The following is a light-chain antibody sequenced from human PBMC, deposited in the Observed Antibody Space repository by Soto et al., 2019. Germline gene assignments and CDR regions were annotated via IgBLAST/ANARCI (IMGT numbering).Light chain of an antibody. CDR1: QDISNH. CDR2: DAH. Sequence: DIQMTQSPSSLSSSLVDRVTSTCHASQDISNHLNWYQQKPGKAPELLMFDAHNLEPGVPSRFSGSGSGTDFTLTISSLQSEDVATYFCQQYDNFPPITFGQGTRLEIK. V-gene: IGKV1-33*01. J-gene: IGKJ5*01. CDR3: QQYDNFPPIT.